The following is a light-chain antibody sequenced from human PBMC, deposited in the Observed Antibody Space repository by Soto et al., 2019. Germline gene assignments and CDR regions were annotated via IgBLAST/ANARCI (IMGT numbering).Light chain of an antibody. V-gene: IGKV3-15*01. CDR3: QQYNFWPPLT. CDR2: DAS. Sequence: EIVMTQSPATLSVSPGERATLSCRASQSVNSNLAWYRQKPGQAPRLLISDASTRATGVPARFSGSGSGTEFTLTISSLQSEDSGIYYCQQYNFWPPLTFVGGTKVEIK. CDR1: QSVNSN. J-gene: IGKJ4*01.